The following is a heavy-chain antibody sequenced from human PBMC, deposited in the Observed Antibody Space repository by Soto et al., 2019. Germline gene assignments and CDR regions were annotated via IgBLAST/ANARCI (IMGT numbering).Heavy chain of an antibody. D-gene: IGHD3-3*01. Sequence: QITLKESGPPLVKPTQTLTLTCTFSGFSFSTSGVGVGWIRQPPGKALEWLALIYWNDVNRYSPSLKSRLTIAKDTSKIQVVLTITNMDPVDTATDYCVSWIFPNWFDPWGQGTLFTVSS. CDR1: GFSFSTSGVG. J-gene: IGHJ5*02. CDR3: VSWIFPNWFDP. V-gene: IGHV2-5*01. CDR2: IYWNDVN.